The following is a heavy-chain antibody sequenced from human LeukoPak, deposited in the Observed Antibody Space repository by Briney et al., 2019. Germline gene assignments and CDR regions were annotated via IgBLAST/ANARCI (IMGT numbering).Heavy chain of an antibody. D-gene: IGHD3-22*01. CDR3: ARSPEYYYDSSEFDY. V-gene: IGHV3-33*01. J-gene: IGHJ4*02. CDR2: IWYDGSNE. CDR1: GFTFSSYG. Sequence: PGRSLRLSCAASGFTFSSYGMHWVRQAPGKGLEWVAVIWYDGSNEYYADSVKGRFTISRDNSKNTLYLQMNSLRAEDTAVYYCARSPEYYYDSSEFDYWGQGTLVTVSS.